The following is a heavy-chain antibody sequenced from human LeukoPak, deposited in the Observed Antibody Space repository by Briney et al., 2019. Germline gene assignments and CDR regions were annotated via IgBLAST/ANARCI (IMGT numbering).Heavy chain of an antibody. CDR3: ARGWEYQLPDAFDI. CDR1: GFTFSSYS. J-gene: IGHJ3*02. V-gene: IGHV3-21*01. CDR2: ISSSSYI. D-gene: IGHD2-2*01. Sequence: GGSLRLSCAASGFTFSSYSMNWVRQAPGKGLEWVSSISSSSYIYYADSVKGRFTISRDNAKNSLYLQMNSLRAEDTAVYYCARGWEYQLPDAFDIWGQGTMVTVSS.